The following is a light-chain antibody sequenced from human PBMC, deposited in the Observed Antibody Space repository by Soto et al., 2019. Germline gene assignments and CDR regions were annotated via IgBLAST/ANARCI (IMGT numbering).Light chain of an antibody. J-gene: IGLJ1*01. V-gene: IGLV2-8*01. CDR3: TSYAGGNNV. CDR2: EVN. Sequence: QSALTQPPSASGSPGQAVTISCTGTSSDVGGYNYVSWYQQHPGKVPKLMVYEVNKRPSGVPDRVSGSKSANTASLTVAGLEAEDEADYYCTSYAGGNNVFGTGTKLTVL. CDR1: SSDVGGYNY.